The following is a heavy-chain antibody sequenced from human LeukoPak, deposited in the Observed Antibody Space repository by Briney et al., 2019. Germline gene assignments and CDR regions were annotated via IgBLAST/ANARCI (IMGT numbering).Heavy chain of an antibody. CDR1: GFILSDHY. Sequence: GGSLRLSCAASGFILSDHYMDWVRQAPGKGLEWVGRTRNKAKSYTTDYAASVKGRFTISRDDSKKSLYLQMNSLKFEDTAVYYCTTNIGPDSSGYYSNWYFDLWGRGTLVTVSS. D-gene: IGHD3-22*01. V-gene: IGHV3-72*01. J-gene: IGHJ2*01. CDR3: TTNIGPDSSGYYSNWYFDL. CDR2: TRNKAKSYTT.